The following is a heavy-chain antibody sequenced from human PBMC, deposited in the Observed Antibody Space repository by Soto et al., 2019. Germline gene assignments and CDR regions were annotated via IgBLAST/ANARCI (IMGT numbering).Heavy chain of an antibody. CDR2: VSDSGGYT. CDR3: EKAGSGWYAEF. Sequence: PGGSLRLSCAASGFTFSSYAMSWVRQTPGKGLEWVSTVSDSGGYTYYADSVKGRFTISRDNSKNTLYLQMNSLRAEDTAVYYCEKAGSGWYAEFWGQGTLVTVSS. J-gene: IGHJ4*02. V-gene: IGHV3-23*01. CDR1: GFTFSSYA. D-gene: IGHD6-19*01.